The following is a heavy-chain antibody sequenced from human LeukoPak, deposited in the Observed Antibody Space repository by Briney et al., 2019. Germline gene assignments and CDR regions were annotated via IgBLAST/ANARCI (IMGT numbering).Heavy chain of an antibody. Sequence: ASVKVSCKASGYTFTGYYTHWVRQAPGQGLEWMGWINPNSGGTNYAQKFQGRVTMTRDTSISTAYMELSRLRSDDTAVYYCARDEPQWLEDFDYWGQGTLVTVSS. V-gene: IGHV1-2*02. CDR2: INPNSGGT. J-gene: IGHJ4*02. CDR3: ARDEPQWLEDFDY. CDR1: GYTFTGYY. D-gene: IGHD6-19*01.